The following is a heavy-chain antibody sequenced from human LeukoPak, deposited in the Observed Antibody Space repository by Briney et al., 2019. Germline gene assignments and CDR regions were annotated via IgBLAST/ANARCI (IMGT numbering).Heavy chain of an antibody. Sequence: GGSLRLSCAASGFTFSDHYMTWIRQAPGKGLEWISYISSRSTYTNYADSVKGRFTISRDNAKNSLYLQMNSLRADDTAVYYCVKDSPPRYSGSPPAYWGQGTLVTVSS. J-gene: IGHJ4*02. CDR2: ISSRSTYT. D-gene: IGHD1-26*01. CDR3: VKDSPPRYSGSPPAY. V-gene: IGHV3-11*05. CDR1: GFTFSDHY.